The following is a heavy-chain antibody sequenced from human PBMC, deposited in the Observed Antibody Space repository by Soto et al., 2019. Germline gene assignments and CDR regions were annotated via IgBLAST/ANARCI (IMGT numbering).Heavy chain of an antibody. D-gene: IGHD2-2*01. J-gene: IGHJ5*02. Sequence: SETLSLTCAVYGGSFSGYYWSWIRQPPGKGLEWIGEINHSGSTNYNPSLKSRVTISVDTSKNQFSLKLSSVTAADTAVYYCARKTDIVVVPAHPRSGWFDPWGQGTLVTV. CDR1: GGSFSGYY. CDR2: INHSGST. V-gene: IGHV4-34*01. CDR3: ARKTDIVVVPAHPRSGWFDP.